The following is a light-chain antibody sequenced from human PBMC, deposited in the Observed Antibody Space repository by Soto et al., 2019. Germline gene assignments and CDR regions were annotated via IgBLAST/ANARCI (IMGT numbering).Light chain of an antibody. V-gene: IGKV3-20*01. Sequence: EIVLTQSPGTLSLSPGERATLSCRASQSVSSSYLAWYQEKPGQAPWLLIYGASSRATGIPDRFSGSGSGTDLHLTISRLEPGDFAVYYCQQYGSSPPYTFGQGTKLEIK. CDR2: GAS. CDR3: QQYGSSPPYT. J-gene: IGKJ2*01. CDR1: QSVSSSY.